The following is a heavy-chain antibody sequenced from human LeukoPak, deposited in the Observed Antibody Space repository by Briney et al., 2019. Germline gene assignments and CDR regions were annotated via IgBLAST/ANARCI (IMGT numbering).Heavy chain of an antibody. CDR2: ISGSGGST. D-gene: IGHD3-10*01. CDR3: AKEGSITMVRGSFYYFDY. CDR1: GFTFSSYA. J-gene: IGHJ4*02. V-gene: IGHV3-23*01. Sequence: SGGSLRLSCAASGFTFSSYAVGWVRQAPGKGLEWVSAISGSGGSTYYADSVKGRFTISRDNSKNTLYLQMNSLRAEDTAVYYCAKEGSITMVRGSFYYFDYWGQGTLVTVSS.